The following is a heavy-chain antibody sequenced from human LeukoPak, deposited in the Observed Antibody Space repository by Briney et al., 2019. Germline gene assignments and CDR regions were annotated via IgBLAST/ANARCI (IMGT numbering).Heavy chain of an antibody. V-gene: IGHV3-23*01. CDR3: AKVTGTYYDFWSANYYFDY. J-gene: IGHJ4*02. Sequence: GGSLRLSCAASGFTFSSYAMSWVRQAPGKGLEWVSAISGSGGSTYYADSVKGRFTISRDNSKNTLYLQMNSLRAEDTAVYYCAKVTGTYYDFWSANYYFDYWGQGTLVTVSS. CDR2: ISGSGGST. CDR1: GFTFSSYA. D-gene: IGHD3-3*01.